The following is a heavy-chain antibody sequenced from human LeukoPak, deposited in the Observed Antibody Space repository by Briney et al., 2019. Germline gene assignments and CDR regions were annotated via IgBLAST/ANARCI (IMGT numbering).Heavy chain of an antibody. D-gene: IGHD6-6*01. CDR2: IYYSGST. J-gene: IGHJ4*02. CDR3: ARGGKSSSFYGY. CDR1: GGSISSSSYY. V-gene: IGHV4-39*01. Sequence: SETLSLTCTVSGGSISSSSYYWGWIRQPPGKGLEWIGSIYYSGSTYYNPSLKSRVTISVDTSKNQFSLKLSSVTAADTAVYYCARGGKSSSFYGYWGQGTLVTVSS.